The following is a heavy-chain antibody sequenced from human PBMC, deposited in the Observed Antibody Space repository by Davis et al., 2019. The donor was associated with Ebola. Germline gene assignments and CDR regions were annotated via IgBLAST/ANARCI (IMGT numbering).Heavy chain of an antibody. CDR3: SRGILVYAIPTYYYYMDV. CDR2: IYYSGST. CDR1: GGSFSGYY. V-gene: IGHV4-59*01. Sequence: MPSEILSLTCAVYGGSFSGYYWSWIRQPPGKGLEWIGYIYYSGSTNYNPSLKSRVTISVDTSKNQFSLMLSSVTAADTAVYYCSRGILVYAIPTYYYYMDVWGKGTTVTVSS. J-gene: IGHJ6*03. D-gene: IGHD2-8*01.